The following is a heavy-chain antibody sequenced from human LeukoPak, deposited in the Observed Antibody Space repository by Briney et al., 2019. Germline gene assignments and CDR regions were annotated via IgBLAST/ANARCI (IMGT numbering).Heavy chain of an antibody. CDR3: ARVKWAVAGPFDY. CDR2: IYHSGST. D-gene: IGHD6-19*01. CDR1: GGSISSSNW. V-gene: IGHV4-4*02. J-gene: IGHJ4*02. Sequence: SETLSLTCAVSGGSISSSNWWSWVRQPPGKGLEWIGEIYHSGSTNYNPSLKSRVTISVDKSKNQFSLKLSFVTAADTAVYYCARVKWAVAGPFDYWGQGTLVTVSS.